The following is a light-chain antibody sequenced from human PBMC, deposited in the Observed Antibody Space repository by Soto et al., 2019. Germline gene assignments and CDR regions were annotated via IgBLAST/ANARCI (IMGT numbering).Light chain of an antibody. V-gene: IGKV3-15*01. Sequence: EIVMTQSPATLSVSPGERATLSCRASQSVRSNLAWYQQKPGQAPRLLIYGVSTSATGIPARFSGSGSGTDFTLTISSLQSEDFAVYYCQQYHISPPDTFGQGTKVEIK. CDR2: GVS. J-gene: IGKJ2*01. CDR3: QQYHISPPDT. CDR1: QSVRSN.